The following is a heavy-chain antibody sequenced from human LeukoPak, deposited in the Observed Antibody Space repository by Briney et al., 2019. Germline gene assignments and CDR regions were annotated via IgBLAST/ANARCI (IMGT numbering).Heavy chain of an antibody. J-gene: IGHJ4*02. Sequence: PGGSVRLSCAASGFTFSNFGLNWVRQAPGKGLEWVAFISDNGRRTYYLESVEGLFTISRDDSKYTLYLQMNSLRVEDTAVYYCARDRIGKYSIDYWGQGTLVTVSS. D-gene: IGHD2-15*01. CDR1: GFTFSNFG. V-gene: IGHV3-33*08. CDR2: ISDNGRRT. CDR3: ARDRIGKYSIDY.